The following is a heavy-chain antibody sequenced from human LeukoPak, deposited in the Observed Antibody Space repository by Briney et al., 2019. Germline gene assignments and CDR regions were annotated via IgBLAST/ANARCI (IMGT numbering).Heavy chain of an antibody. Sequence: GGSLRLSCAASAFTFSTYAMSWVRQAPGKGLEWVSAISAGADSTYYADSVQGRFTISRDNSKNTPYLQMSGLRAEDTAVYFCARGAYGDYDSWGQGTLVIVSS. CDR1: AFTFSTYA. V-gene: IGHV3-23*01. D-gene: IGHD4-17*01. CDR2: ISAGADST. CDR3: ARGAYGDYDS. J-gene: IGHJ5*01.